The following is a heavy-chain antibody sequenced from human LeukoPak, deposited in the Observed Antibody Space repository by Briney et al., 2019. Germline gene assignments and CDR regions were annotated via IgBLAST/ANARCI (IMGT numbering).Heavy chain of an antibody. Sequence: SETLSLTCTVSGDPISRSTSYWGWIRQPPGKGLEWIGNIYYSGSTSYNPSPKSRVTLSVDTSKNQFSLRLTSVTAADTAVYYCARRPSGFDMWGQGTMVTVSS. V-gene: IGHV4-39*01. CDR3: ARRPSGFDM. D-gene: IGHD3-3*01. J-gene: IGHJ3*02. CDR2: IYYSGST. CDR1: GDPISRSTSY.